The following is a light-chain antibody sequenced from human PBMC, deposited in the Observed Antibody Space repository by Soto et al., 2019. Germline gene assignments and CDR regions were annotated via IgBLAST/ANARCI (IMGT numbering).Light chain of an antibody. CDR1: SSDVGSYNL. V-gene: IGLV2-23*01. CDR3: CSYAGSRGVV. CDR2: EGS. Sequence: QSALTKPASVSGSPGQSITISCTGTSSDVGSYNLVSWYQQHPGKAPKLMIYEGSKRPSGVSNRFSGSKSGNTASLTISGLKAEDEDDYYCCSYAGSRGVVFGGGTKVTVL. J-gene: IGLJ2*01.